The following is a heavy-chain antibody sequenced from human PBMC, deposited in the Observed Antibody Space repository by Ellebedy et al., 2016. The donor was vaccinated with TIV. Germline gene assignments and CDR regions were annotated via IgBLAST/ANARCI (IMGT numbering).Heavy chain of an antibody. J-gene: IGHJ4*02. CDR3: ARGGRDKWLIDY. CDR1: GFTFSNYW. CDR2: INSDGSSA. D-gene: IGHD3-16*01. Sequence: PGGSLRLSCAASGFTFSNYWIHWVRQAPGKGLVWLSRINSDGSSANYADSVKGRFSNSRDNYKNTLSGQMNSLRADDTAVYYCARGGRDKWLIDYWGQGTLVTVSS. V-gene: IGHV3-74*01.